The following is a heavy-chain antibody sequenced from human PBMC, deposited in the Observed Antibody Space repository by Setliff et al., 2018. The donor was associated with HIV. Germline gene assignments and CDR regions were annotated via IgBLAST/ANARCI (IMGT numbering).Heavy chain of an antibody. J-gene: IGHJ4*02. CDR1: GFTFSNYS. CDR2: ISSSSSYI. D-gene: IGHD3-3*01. V-gene: IGHV3-21*01. Sequence: NPGGSLRLSCAASGFTFSNYSMNWVRQAPGKGLEWVSSISSSSSYIYYADSVKGRFTISRDNAKNSLYPQMNSLRAEDTAVYYCARDPRFLTYWGQGTLVTVSS. CDR3: ARDPRFLTY.